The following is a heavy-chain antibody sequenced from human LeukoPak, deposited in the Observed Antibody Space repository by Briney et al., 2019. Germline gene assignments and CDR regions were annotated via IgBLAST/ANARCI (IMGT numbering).Heavy chain of an antibody. CDR1: GGSISRYY. V-gene: IGHV4-59*01. Sequence: SETLSLTCTVSGGSISRYYWNWIRQPPGKGLEWIGYFYYSGSTNYNPSLKSRVTISADTSKNQFSLKLSSVTAADTAVYYCARGSYYYGSGSYPPPFDYWGQGTLVTVSS. CDR3: ARGSYYYGSGSYPPPFDY. D-gene: IGHD3-10*01. J-gene: IGHJ4*02. CDR2: FYYSGST.